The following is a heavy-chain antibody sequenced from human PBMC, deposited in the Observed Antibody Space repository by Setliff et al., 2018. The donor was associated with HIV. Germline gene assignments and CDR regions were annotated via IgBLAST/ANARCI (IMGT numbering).Heavy chain of an antibody. Sequence: EASVKVSCKASGGTFSSYAINWVRQAPGQGLEWMGGIITIFGKGNYAQKFQGRVTITADESTSTGYMELSSLRSEDTAVYYCARSGTHLEESRGSSGWGKGTTVTVSS. CDR2: IITIFGKG. J-gene: IGHJ6*04. CDR3: ARSGTHLEESRGSSG. CDR1: GGTFSSYA. D-gene: IGHD3-16*01. V-gene: IGHV1-69*13.